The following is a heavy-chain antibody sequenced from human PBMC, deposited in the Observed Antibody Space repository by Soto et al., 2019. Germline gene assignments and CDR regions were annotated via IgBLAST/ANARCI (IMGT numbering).Heavy chain of an antibody. CDR1: GFTFSSYG. CDR3: ARGFWSGYYHNYYYYYGMDV. Sequence: GGSLRLSCAASGFTFSSYGMHWVRQAPGKGLEWVAVIWYDGSNKYYADSVKGRFTISRDNSKNTLYLQMNSLRAEDTAVYYCARGFWSGYYHNYYYYYGMDVWGQGTTVTVSS. D-gene: IGHD3-3*01. CDR2: IWYDGSNK. J-gene: IGHJ6*02. V-gene: IGHV3-33*01.